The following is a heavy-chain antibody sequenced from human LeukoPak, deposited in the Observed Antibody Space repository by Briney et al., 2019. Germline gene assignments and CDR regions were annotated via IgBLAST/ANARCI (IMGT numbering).Heavy chain of an antibody. Sequence: SETLSLTCTVSGYSISSGYYWGWIRQPAGKGLEWIGRIYTSGSTNYNPSLKSRVTISVDTSKNQFSLKLSSVTAADTAVYYCARVGIAAAAIDYWGQGTLVTVSS. CDR2: IYTSGST. V-gene: IGHV4-61*02. D-gene: IGHD6-13*01. CDR3: ARVGIAAAAIDY. J-gene: IGHJ4*02. CDR1: GYSISSGYY.